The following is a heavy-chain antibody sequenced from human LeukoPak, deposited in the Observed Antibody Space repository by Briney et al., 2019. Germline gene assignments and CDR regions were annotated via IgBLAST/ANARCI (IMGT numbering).Heavy chain of an antibody. J-gene: IGHJ4*02. CDR3: TTGPNYDYVWGSYAY. CDR1: GFTFSNAW. Sequence: GGSLRLSCAASGFTFSNAWMSWVRQAPGKGLEWVGRIKSKTDGGTTDYAAPVKGRFTISRDDSKNTLYLQMNSLKTEDTAVYYCTTGPNYDYVWGSYAYWGQGTLVTVSS. V-gene: IGHV3-15*01. CDR2: IKSKTDGGTT. D-gene: IGHD3-16*01.